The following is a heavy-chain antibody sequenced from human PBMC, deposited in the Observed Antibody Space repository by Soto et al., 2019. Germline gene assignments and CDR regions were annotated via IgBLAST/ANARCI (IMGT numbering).Heavy chain of an antibody. CDR1: GFSFSSYS. Sequence: EVQLVESGGGLVKPGGSLRLSCAASGFSFSSYSMNWVRQAPGKGLEWVSSISSSSSYIYYADSVKSRFTISRDNAKNSLYLQMNSLRAEDTAVYYSVSLVRVVVDAYHYYYMDVWGKGTTVTVSS. CDR2: ISSSSSYI. V-gene: IGHV3-21*01. CDR3: VSLVRVVVDAYHYYYMDV. D-gene: IGHD2-2*01. J-gene: IGHJ6*03.